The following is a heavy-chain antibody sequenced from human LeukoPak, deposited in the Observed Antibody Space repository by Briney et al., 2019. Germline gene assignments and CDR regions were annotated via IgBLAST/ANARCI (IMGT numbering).Heavy chain of an antibody. D-gene: IGHD3-22*01. V-gene: IGHV1-18*01. CDR3: ARNPDGYYDSSGYSY. Sequence: ASVKVSCKASGYTFTSYGISWVRQAPGQGLEWMGWISAYNGNTNYAQKLQGRVTMTTDASTSTAYMELRSLRSDDTAVYYCARNPDGYYDSSGYSYWGQGTLVTVSS. CDR2: ISAYNGNT. CDR1: GYTFTSYG. J-gene: IGHJ4*02.